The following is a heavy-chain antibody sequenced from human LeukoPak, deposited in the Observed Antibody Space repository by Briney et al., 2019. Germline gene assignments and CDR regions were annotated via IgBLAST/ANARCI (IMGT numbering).Heavy chain of an antibody. D-gene: IGHD4-17*01. V-gene: IGHV1-58*01. CDR2: IVVGSGNT. J-gene: IGHJ4*02. Sequence: SVKVSCKASGFTFTSSAVQWVRQARGQRLEWIGWIVVGSGNTNYAQKFQERVTITRDMSTSTAYMELSSLRSEDTAVYYCAADPYGDYVLHDYWGQGTLVTVSS. CDR3: AADPYGDYVLHDY. CDR1: GFTFTSSA.